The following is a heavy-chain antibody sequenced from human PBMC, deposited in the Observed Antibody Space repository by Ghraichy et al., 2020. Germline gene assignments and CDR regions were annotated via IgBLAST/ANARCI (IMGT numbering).Heavy chain of an antibody. CDR2: ISYDGSNK. CDR1: GFTFSSYA. J-gene: IGHJ4*02. D-gene: IGHD3-3*01. V-gene: IGHV3-30-3*01. Sequence: GGSLRLSCAASGFTFSSYAMHWVRQAPGKGLEWVAVISYDGSNKYYADSVKGRFTISRDNSKNTLYLQMNSLRAEDTAVYYCASPYYDFWSGYSGFDYWGQGTLVTVSS. CDR3: ASPYYDFWSGYSGFDY.